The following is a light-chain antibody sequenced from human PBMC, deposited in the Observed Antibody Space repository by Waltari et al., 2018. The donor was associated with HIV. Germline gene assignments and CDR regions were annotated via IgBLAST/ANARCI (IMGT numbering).Light chain of an antibody. V-gene: IGLV3-25*03. CDR2: KDI. CDR1: SLSKSY. J-gene: IGLJ3*02. Sequence: SYDLTQTPSVSVSPGQTARTNCSRSSLSKSYPSWYRQKTGQAPVLLIYKDIERPSGIPERISGSESGTGVTLTISGVQAGDEGDYFCQSTDFDGTWVFGGGTKLTVL. CDR3: QSTDFDGTWV.